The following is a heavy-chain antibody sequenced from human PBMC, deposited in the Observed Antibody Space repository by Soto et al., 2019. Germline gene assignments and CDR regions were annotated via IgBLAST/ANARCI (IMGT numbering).Heavy chain of an antibody. V-gene: IGHV1-2*02. CDR3: ACMYYYDSSGYYSWFDP. CDR2: INPNSGGT. D-gene: IGHD3-22*01. CDR1: VYTFTCYY. J-gene: IGHJ5*02. Sequence: GXSVKVSCKASVYTFTCYYMHWVRQAPGQGLEWMGWINPNSGGTNYAQKFQGRVTMTRDTSISTAYMELSRLRSDDTAVYYCACMYYYDSSGYYSWFDPWGQGTLVTVSS.